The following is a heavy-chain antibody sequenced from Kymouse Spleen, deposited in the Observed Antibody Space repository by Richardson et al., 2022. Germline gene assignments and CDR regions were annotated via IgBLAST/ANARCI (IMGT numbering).Heavy chain of an antibody. Sequence: QVQLVESGGGVVQPGRSLRLSCAASGFTFSSYGMHWVRQAPGKGLEWVAVISYDGSNKYYADSVKGRFTISRDNSKNTLYLQMNSLRAEDTAVYYCAKPADHYYYYYGMDVWGQGTTVTVSS. CDR2: ISYDGSNK. J-gene: IGHJ6*02. V-gene: IGHV3-30*18. D-gene: IGHD2-2*02. CDR3: AKPADHYYYYYGMDV. CDR1: GFTFSSYG.